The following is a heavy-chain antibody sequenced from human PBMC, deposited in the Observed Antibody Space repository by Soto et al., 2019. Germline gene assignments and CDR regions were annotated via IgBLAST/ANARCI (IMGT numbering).Heavy chain of an antibody. V-gene: IGHV1-18*01. Sequence: SVKVSCKASGYTFTSYGISWVRQAPGQGLEWMGWISAYNGNTNYAQKLQGRVTMTTDTSTSTAYMELRSLRSDDTAVYYCARSSSGPPPNAFDIWGQGTMVTVSS. CDR3: ARSSSGPPPNAFDI. D-gene: IGHD6-19*01. J-gene: IGHJ3*02. CDR1: GYTFTSYG. CDR2: ISAYNGNT.